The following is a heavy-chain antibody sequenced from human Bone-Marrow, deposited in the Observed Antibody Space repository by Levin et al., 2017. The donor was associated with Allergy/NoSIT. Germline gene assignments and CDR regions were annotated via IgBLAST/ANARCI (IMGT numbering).Heavy chain of an antibody. D-gene: IGHD3-10*01. Sequence: GESLKISCAASGFTFSSYAMHWVRQAPGKGLEYVSAISSNGGSTYYANSVKGRFTISRDNSKNTLYLQMGSLRAEDMAVYYCARDGYGSGSYYNDEYFDYWGQGTLVTVSS. CDR1: GFTFSSYA. CDR3: ARDGYGSGSYYNDEYFDY. V-gene: IGHV3-64*01. CDR2: ISSNGGST. J-gene: IGHJ4*02.